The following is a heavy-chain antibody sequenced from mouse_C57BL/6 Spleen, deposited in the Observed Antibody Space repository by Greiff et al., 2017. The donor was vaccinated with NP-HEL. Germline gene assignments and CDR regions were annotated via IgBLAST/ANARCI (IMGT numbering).Heavy chain of an antibody. V-gene: IGHV1-82*01. CDR2: IYPGDGDT. CDR1: GYAFSSSW. D-gene: IGHD2-5*01. Sequence: QVQLQQSGPELVKPGASVKISCKASGYAFSSSWMNWVKQRPGKGLEWIGRIYPGDGDTNYNGKFKGKATLTADKSSSTAYMQLSSLTSEDSAVYFCARGSSNYPSEYFDVWGTGTTVTVSS. CDR3: ARGSSNYPSEYFDV. J-gene: IGHJ1*03.